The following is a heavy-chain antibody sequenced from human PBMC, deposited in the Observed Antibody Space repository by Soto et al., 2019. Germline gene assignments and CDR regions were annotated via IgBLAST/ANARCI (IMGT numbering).Heavy chain of an antibody. V-gene: IGHV3-74*01. CDR2: INSDGSSA. J-gene: IGHJ5*02. Sequence: GWSLRLSCVASGFTFRSHWMHWVRQSPGKGLVWVSQINSDGSSANYADAVKGRFTFSRDSAKKTLYLQMNSLRAEDTAVYYCARGACNGTSCYVFDPWRQGKPVTVSS. D-gene: IGHD2-2*01. CDR3: ARGACNGTSCYVFDP. CDR1: GFTFRSHW.